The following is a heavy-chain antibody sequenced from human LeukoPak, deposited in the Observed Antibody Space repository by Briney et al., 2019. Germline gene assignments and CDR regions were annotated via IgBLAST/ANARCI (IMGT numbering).Heavy chain of an antibody. J-gene: IGHJ4*02. V-gene: IGHV1-46*01. CDR1: GYTFTGYY. CDR3: ASQITFGGVIVS. D-gene: IGHD3-16*02. Sequence: ASVKVSCKASGYTFTGYYMHWVRQAPGQGLEWMGIINPSGGSTSYAQKFQGRVTMTRDTSTSTVYMELSSLRSEDTAVYYCASQITFGGVIVSWGQGTLVTVSS. CDR2: INPSGGST.